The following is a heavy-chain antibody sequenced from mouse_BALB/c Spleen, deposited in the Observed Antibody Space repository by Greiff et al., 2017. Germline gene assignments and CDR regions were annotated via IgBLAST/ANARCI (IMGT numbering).Heavy chain of an antibody. D-gene: IGHD2-4*01. CDR3: ARGSTMIGDY. J-gene: IGHJ2*01. CDR1: GFTFSSFG. Sequence: EVKVVESGGGLVQPGGSRKLSCAASGFTFSSFGMHWVRQAPEKGLEWVAYISSGSSTIYYADTVKGRFTISRDNPKNTLFLQMTSLRSEDTAMYYCARGSTMIGDYWGQGTTLTVSS. CDR2: ISSGSSTI. V-gene: IGHV5-17*02.